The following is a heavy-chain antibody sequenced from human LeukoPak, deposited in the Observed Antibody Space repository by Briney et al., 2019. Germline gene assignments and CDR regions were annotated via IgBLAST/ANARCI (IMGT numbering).Heavy chain of an antibody. J-gene: IGHJ4*02. CDR2: ISGSGGNT. V-gene: IGHV3-23*01. CDR3: AKPSARGYSSGWYFPDY. Sequence: SGGSLRLSCAASGFSFSSYAMSWVRQAPGKGLEWVSSISGSGGNTHYADSVKGRFTISRDNSKNTLYVQMSSLRVEDTAVYYCAKPSARGYSSGWYFPDYWGQGILVTVSS. CDR1: GFSFSSYA. D-gene: IGHD6-19*01.